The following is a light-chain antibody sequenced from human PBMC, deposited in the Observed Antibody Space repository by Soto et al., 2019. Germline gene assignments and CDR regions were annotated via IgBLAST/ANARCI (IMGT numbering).Light chain of an antibody. CDR2: DAS. V-gene: IGKV1-5*01. J-gene: IGKJ2*01. CDR1: QSISSW. Sequence: DIQMTQSPSTLSASVGDRVTITCRASQSISSWLAWYQQKPGKAPKVLIYDASSLESVVPSRFSGSGSGTEFTLTISSLQPDDFATYYCQQYNSYSSFTFGQGTKLEIK. CDR3: QQYNSYSSFT.